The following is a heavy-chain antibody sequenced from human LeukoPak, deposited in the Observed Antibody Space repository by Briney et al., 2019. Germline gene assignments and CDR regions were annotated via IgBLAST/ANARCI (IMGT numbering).Heavy chain of an antibody. CDR1: GYRFTSYW. V-gene: IGHV5-51*01. Sequence: GESLKISLKGSGYRFTSYWIGWVRPMPGKGLEWMGIIYPGDSDTRYSPSFQGQVTISADKSISTAYLQWSSLKASDTAMYYCAIHAGYYDSSAYYWGQGTLVTVSP. D-gene: IGHD3-22*01. CDR2: IYPGDSDT. J-gene: IGHJ4*02. CDR3: AIHAGYYDSSAYY.